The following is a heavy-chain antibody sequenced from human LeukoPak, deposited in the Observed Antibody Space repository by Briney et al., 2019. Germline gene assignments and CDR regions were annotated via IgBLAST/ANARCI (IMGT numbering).Heavy chain of an antibody. D-gene: IGHD3-10*01. CDR3: ARGRVVQGVIRLGY. V-gene: IGHV4-34*01. J-gene: IGHJ4*02. Sequence: SGTLSLTCAVYGGSFSGYYWSWIRQPPGKGLEWIGEINHSGSTNYNPSLKSRVTISVDTSKNQFSLKLSSVTAADTAVYYCARGRVVQGVIRLGYWGQGTLVTVSS. CDR1: GGSFSGYY. CDR2: INHSGST.